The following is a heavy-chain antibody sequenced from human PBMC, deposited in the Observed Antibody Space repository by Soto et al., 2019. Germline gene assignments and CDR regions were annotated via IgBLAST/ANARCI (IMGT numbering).Heavy chain of an antibody. D-gene: IGHD3-16*01. J-gene: IGHJ4*02. V-gene: IGHV3-33*01. CDR1: GFTFSSYG. CDR2: IWYDGSNK. CDR3: ARDTKDYDYVWGSYGIAY. Sequence: GGSLRLSCAASGFTFSSYGMHWVRQAPGKGLEWVAVIWYDGSNKYYADSVKGRFSISRDNSKNTLYLQMNSLRAEDTAVYYCARDTKDYDYVWGSYGIAYWGQGTLVTVSS.